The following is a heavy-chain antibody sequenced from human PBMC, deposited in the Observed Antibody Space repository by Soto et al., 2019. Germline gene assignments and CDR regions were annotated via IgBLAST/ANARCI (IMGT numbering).Heavy chain of an antibody. CDR1: GFTFDNYY. Sequence: EVQLVESGGGLVQPGGSLRLSCEASGFTFDNYYMSWVRQAPGKGLEWVANIRQDGSEKYYVDSVKGRFTIARDNAKNALSLEMNSLRAEDTAVYYWARDQETYYDFWSGYPPLEYWGQGTLVTVSS. D-gene: IGHD3-3*01. CDR3: ARDQETYYDFWSGYPPLEY. V-gene: IGHV3-7*03. CDR2: IRQDGSEK. J-gene: IGHJ4*02.